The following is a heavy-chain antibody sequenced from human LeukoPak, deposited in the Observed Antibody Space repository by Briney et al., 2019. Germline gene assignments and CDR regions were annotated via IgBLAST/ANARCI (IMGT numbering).Heavy chain of an antibody. D-gene: IGHD4-17*01. CDR1: GGSISSGGYY. J-gene: IGHJ6*03. CDR2: IYHSGST. Sequence: PSETLSLTCTVSGGSISSGGYYWSWIRQPPGKGLEWIGYIYHSGSTYYNPSLKSRVTISVDRSKNQFSLKLSSVTAADTAVYYCARTAQKTVTTWNYYYYMDVWGKGTTVTVSS. V-gene: IGHV4-30-2*01. CDR3: ARTAQKTVTTWNYYYYMDV.